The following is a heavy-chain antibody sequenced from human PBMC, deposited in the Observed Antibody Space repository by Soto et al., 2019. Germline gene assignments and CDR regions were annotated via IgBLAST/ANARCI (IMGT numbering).Heavy chain of an antibody. Sequence: EVQLLESGGGLVQPGGSLRLSCAASGFTFSSYAMSWVRQAPGKGLEWVSAISGSGGSTYYAESGKGRFTISRDNSNNTLYLQMTSLRAEDTAVYYCAKALVAAYSSSWYDWLGYNWFDPWGQGTLVTVSS. V-gene: IGHV3-23*01. J-gene: IGHJ5*02. CDR1: GFTFSSYA. CDR2: ISGSGGST. CDR3: AKALVAAYSSSWYDWLGYNWFDP. D-gene: IGHD6-13*01.